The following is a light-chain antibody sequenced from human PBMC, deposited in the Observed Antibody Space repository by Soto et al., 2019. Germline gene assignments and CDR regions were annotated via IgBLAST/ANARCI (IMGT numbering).Light chain of an antibody. CDR3: QQYNTHPFT. V-gene: IGKV1-16*02. J-gene: IGKJ3*01. Sequence: DLQMTQSPSSLSASVGDRLTITCRASQGIGNNLAWFQQKPGKAPKSLIYAASNLQSGVPPKFSGSGSGTEFTLTITSLQPEDFATYFCQQYNTHPFTFGPGTKVDIK. CDR2: AAS. CDR1: QGIGNN.